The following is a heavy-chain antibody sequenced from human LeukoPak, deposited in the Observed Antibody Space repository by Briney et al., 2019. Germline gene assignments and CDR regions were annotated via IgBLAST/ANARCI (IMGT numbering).Heavy chain of an antibody. J-gene: IGHJ2*01. D-gene: IGHD1-20*01. Sequence: KASETLSLTCTVSGGSISSYYWSWIRQPPGKGLEWIGYIYYSGSTNYNPSLKSRVTISVDTSTNQFSLKLSSVTAADTAVYYCARGITGTTPTGYWYFDHWGRGTLVTVSS. CDR2: IYYSGST. CDR3: ARGITGTTPTGYWYFDH. V-gene: IGHV4-59*01. CDR1: GGSISSYY.